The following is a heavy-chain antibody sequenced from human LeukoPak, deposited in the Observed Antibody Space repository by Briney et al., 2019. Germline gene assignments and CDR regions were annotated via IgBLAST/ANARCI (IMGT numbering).Heavy chain of an antibody. CDR3: ARDGWKAGFDY. CDR2: ISSSSSYI. J-gene: IGHJ4*02. Sequence: GGSLRLSCAASGFTFSNYAMSWVRQAPGKGLEWVSSISSSSSYIYYADSMKGRFTISRDNAKNSLFLQMNNLRAEDTAVYYCARDGWKAGFDYWGQGTLVSVSS. V-gene: IGHV3-21*01. CDR1: GFTFSNYA. D-gene: IGHD1-1*01.